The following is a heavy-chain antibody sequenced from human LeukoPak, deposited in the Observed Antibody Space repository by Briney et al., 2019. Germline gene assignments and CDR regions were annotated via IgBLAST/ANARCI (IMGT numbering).Heavy chain of an antibody. CDR2: IDSSSSPI. CDR3: NTGIIAAAGRLNMDY. V-gene: IGHV3-48*01. Sequence: GGSLRLSCAASGFTFSSSNMNWVRQAPGKGLEWVSYIDSSSSPIYYTDSVKGRFTISRDNSKNTLYLQMNSLRAEDTAVYYCNTGIIAAAGRLNMDYWGQGTLVTVSS. CDR1: GFTFSSSN. J-gene: IGHJ4*02. D-gene: IGHD6-13*01.